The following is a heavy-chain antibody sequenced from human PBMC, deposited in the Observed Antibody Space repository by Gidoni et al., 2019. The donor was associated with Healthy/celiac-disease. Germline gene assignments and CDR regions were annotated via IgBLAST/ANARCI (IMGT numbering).Heavy chain of an antibody. CDR2: IIPIFGTA. D-gene: IGHD6-19*01. CDR3: ARDKGLVRYYYYGMDV. V-gene: IGHV1-69*01. J-gene: IGHJ6*02. Sequence: QVQLVQSGAEVKKPGSSVKVSCTASGGTFSSYAISWVRQAPGQGLEWMGGIIPIFGTANYAQKFQGRVTITADESTSTAYMELSSLRSEDTAVYYCARDKGLVRYYYYGMDVWGQGTTVTVSS. CDR1: GGTFSSYA.